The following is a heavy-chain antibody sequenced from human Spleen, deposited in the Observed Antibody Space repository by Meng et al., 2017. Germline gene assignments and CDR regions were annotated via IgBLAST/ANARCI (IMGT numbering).Heavy chain of an antibody. CDR3: AKGYGGYSGYDLFDY. V-gene: IGHV3-23*01. D-gene: IGHD5-12*01. J-gene: IGHJ4*02. CDR1: GLTFSGFA. CDR2: VSGGGGNT. Sequence: GESLKISCAASGLTFSGFAMSWVRQAPGKGLEWVSTVSGGGGNTYFADSRLSISRDNSKNTLYLDMNSLRAEDTAVYYCAKGYGGYSGYDLFDYWGQGTLVTVSS.